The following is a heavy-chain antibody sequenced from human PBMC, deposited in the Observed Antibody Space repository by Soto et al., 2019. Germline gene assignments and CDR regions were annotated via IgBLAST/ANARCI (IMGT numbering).Heavy chain of an antibody. D-gene: IGHD6-13*01. CDR2: MYYSGSP. CDR3: ARGAAAGRSDY. J-gene: IGHJ4*02. V-gene: IGHV4-59*11. Sequence: SETLSLTCTISGGSISSHYWRWIRQPPGQGLEWIGFMYYSGSPNYNPSLKSRVTITVEKSKNHFPLNLSFVAAADAAVYYCARGAAAGRSDYWGQGTLVTVSS. CDR1: GGSISSHY.